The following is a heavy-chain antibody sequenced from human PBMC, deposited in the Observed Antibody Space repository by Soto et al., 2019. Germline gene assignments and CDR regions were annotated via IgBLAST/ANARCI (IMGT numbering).Heavy chain of an antibody. D-gene: IGHD6-19*01. CDR1: GYTFTSYY. J-gene: IGHJ6*02. Sequence: ASVKVSCKASGYTFTSYYMHWVRQAPGQGLEWMGIINPSGGSTSYAQKFQGRVTMTRDTSTSTVYMELSSLRSEDTAVYYCARDPDSSGWYGRSIYYYYGMDVWGQGTTVTVSS. CDR3: ARDPDSSGWYGRSIYYYYGMDV. CDR2: INPSGGST. V-gene: IGHV1-46*01.